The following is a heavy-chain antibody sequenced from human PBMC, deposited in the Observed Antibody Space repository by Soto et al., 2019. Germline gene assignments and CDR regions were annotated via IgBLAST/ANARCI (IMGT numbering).Heavy chain of an antibody. CDR1: GFTVSSNY. CDR2: IYSGGST. J-gene: IGHJ3*02. CDR3: ARGMGIGVVISYAFDI. D-gene: IGHD3-3*01. Sequence: EVQLVESGGGLVQPGGSLRLSCAASGFTVSSNYMSWVRQAPGKGLEWVSVIYSGGSTYYADSVKGRFTISRDNSKNTLYLQMNSLRAEDTAVYYCARGMGIGVVISYAFDIWGQGTMVTVSS. V-gene: IGHV3-66*01.